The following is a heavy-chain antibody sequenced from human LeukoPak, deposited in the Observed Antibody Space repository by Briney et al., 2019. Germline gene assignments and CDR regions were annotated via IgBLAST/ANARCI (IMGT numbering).Heavy chain of an antibody. J-gene: IGHJ3*02. CDR1: GDSINTRSFS. CDR2: ISYSGST. V-gene: IGHV4-39*01. Sequence: PSETLSLTCTVSGDSINTRSFSWGWIRQPPGKGLEWIGSISYSGSTYYNPSLKSRVTTSVDTSKNKFSLKLNSVTAADTAVYYCARSPFREVLAFDIWGQGTMVTVSS. CDR3: ARSPFREVLAFDI. D-gene: IGHD1-26*01.